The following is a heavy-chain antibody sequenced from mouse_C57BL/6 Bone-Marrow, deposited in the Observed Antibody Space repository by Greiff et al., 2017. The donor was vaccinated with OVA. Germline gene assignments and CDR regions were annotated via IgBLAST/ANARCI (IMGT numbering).Heavy chain of an antibody. CDR1: GYTFTDYY. Sequence: VQLQQSGAELVKPGASVKISCKASGYTFTDYYMNWVKQSHGKSLEWIGDINPNNGGTSYNQKFKGKATLTVDKSSSTAYMELRSLTSEDSAVYYCAIPYYGTWFAYWGQGTLVTVSA. V-gene: IGHV1-26*01. CDR3: AIPYYGTWFAY. CDR2: INPNNGGT. D-gene: IGHD2-10*01. J-gene: IGHJ3*01.